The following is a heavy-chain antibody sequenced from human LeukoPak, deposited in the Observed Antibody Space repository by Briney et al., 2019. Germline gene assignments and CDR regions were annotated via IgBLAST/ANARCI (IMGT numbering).Heavy chain of an antibody. Sequence: SETLSLTCTVSGDSINSSFYYWGWIRQPPGKGLEWIGIMDHSGINYTNPSLRSRVAMSLDTSKNQFSVTLSSVTAADTAMYYCARAYSSSWYFNWFDPWGQGTLVTVSS. J-gene: IGHJ5*02. CDR1: GDSINSSFYY. CDR2: MDHSGIN. CDR3: ARAYSSSWYFNWFDP. V-gene: IGHV4-39*07. D-gene: IGHD6-13*01.